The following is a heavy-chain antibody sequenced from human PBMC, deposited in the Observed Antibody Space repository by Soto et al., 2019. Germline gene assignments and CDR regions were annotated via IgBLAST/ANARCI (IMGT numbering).Heavy chain of an antibody. Sequence: QVQLVQSGAEVKKPGASVMVSCKASGYTFRDYDINWVRQASGQGLEWMGWMIPNSGNTAYAQKFQGRVTMTGDTTTNTAYMELSSLTSADTAVYYCTRRARIGKQLWLPFDSWAQGTLVTVSS. V-gene: IGHV1-8*01. D-gene: IGHD3-22*01. CDR2: MIPNSGNT. J-gene: IGHJ4*02. CDR1: GYTFRDYD. CDR3: TRRARIGKQLWLPFDS.